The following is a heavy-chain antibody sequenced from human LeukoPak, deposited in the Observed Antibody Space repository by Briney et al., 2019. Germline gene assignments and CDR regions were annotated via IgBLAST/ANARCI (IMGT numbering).Heavy chain of an antibody. V-gene: IGHV3-33*06. J-gene: IGHJ4*02. D-gene: IGHD5-24*01. CDR3: AKDRRWLQSPLDY. CDR1: GFTFSSHG. CDR2: IWYDGSNK. Sequence: GRSLRLSCAASGFTFSSHGMHWVRQAPGKGLEWVAVIWYDGSNKYYADSVKGRFTISRDNSKNTLYLQMNSLRAEDTAVYYCAKDRRWLQSPLDYWGQGTLVTVSS.